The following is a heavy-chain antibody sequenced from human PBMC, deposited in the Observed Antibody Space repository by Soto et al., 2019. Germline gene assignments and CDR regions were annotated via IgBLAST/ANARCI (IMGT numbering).Heavy chain of an antibody. CDR2: IYDSGST. Sequence: SETLSLTCTVSGGSVIGGSYYRSWIRQPPGKGLEWVGYIYDSGSTNYNPSLQSRVTISADTSKNQFSLKLNSVTAADTAVYYCAVLKRIVAGDYWGQGTLVTVSS. D-gene: IGHD3-16*02. CDR3: AVLKRIVAGDY. J-gene: IGHJ4*02. V-gene: IGHV4-61*01. CDR1: GGSVIGGSYY.